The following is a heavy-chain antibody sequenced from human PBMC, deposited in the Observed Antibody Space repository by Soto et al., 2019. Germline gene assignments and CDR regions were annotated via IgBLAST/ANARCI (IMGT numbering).Heavy chain of an antibody. V-gene: IGHV3-74*01. Sequence: GGSLRLSCVASGFTFSSAWLHWVRQAPGKGLVWVSRISSDGSTSYVDSVKGRFTISRDNSKNSVYLQMNSLRAEDTAVYYCARSPATTENLWGQGTLVTVSS. CDR2: ISSDGST. CDR1: GFTFSSAW. CDR3: ARSPATTENL. J-gene: IGHJ5*02. D-gene: IGHD2-2*01.